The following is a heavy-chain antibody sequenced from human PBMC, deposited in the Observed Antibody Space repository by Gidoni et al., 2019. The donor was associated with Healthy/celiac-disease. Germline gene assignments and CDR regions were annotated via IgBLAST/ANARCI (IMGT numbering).Heavy chain of an antibody. CDR3: ARVGYCSSTSCYRGAFDI. CDR1: GFTVSSNY. J-gene: IGHJ3*02. Sequence: EVQLVETGGGLIQPGGSLRLSCAASGFTVSSNYMSWVRQAPGKGLEWVSVIYSGGSTYYADSVKGRFTISRDNSKNTLYLQMNSLRAEDTAVYYCARVGYCSSTSCYRGAFDIWGQGTMVTVSS. V-gene: IGHV3-53*02. CDR2: IYSGGST. D-gene: IGHD2-2*02.